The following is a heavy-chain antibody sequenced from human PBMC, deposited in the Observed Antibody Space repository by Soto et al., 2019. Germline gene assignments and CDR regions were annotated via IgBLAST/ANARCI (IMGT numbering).Heavy chain of an antibody. V-gene: IGHV4-31*03. CDR1: GGSISSGGYY. D-gene: IGHD3-9*01. CDR3: ARNSERRYVILTVYTRIYAFDI. CDR2: IYYSGST. J-gene: IGHJ3*02. Sequence: SETLSLTCTVSGGSISSGGYYWSWIRQHPGKGLEWIGYIYYSGSTYYNPSLKSRVTISVDTSKNQFSLKLSSVTAADAAVYYWARNSERRYVILTVYTRIYAFDIWGQGTMVTVSS.